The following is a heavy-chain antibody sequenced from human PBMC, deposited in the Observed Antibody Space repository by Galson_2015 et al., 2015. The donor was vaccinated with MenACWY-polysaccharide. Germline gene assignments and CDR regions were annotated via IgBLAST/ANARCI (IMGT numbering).Heavy chain of an antibody. CDR1: GFTFSGST. Sequence: SLRLSCAASGFTFSGSTTHWVRQASGKGLEWVARISPKANSYATAYATSVKGRFTVSRDDSKNTAYLQMYSLKTEDTALYYCTREGYNNGWYYSWGQGTLVTASS. CDR2: ISPKANSYAT. CDR3: TREGYNNGWYYS. D-gene: IGHD6-19*01. J-gene: IGHJ5*01. V-gene: IGHV3-73*01.